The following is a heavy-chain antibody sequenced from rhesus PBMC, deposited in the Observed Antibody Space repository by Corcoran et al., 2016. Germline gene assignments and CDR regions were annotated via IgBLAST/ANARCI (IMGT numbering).Heavy chain of an antibody. CDR1: GFSLSPSGMG. D-gene: IGHD3-28*01. J-gene: IGHJ4*01. CDR3: ARRRDYYDSGYYDY. CDR2: IYWDDDK. Sequence: QVTLKESGPALVKPTQTLTLTCPFSGFSLSPSGMGVGWLRQPPGKTLEWLAHIYWDDDKRYSTSLKSRLTISKDTSKNQVVLTMTNMDPVDTATYYCARRRDYYDSGYYDYWGQGVLVTVSS. V-gene: IGHV2-1*01.